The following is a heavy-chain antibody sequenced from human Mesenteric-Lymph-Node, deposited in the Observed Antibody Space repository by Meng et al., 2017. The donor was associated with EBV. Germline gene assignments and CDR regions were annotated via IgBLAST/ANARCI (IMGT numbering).Heavy chain of an antibody. CDR1: GSALSTTGVG. V-gene: IGHV2-5*01. Sequence: QITLKESGPTLVKPTQTPTLASTFTGSALSTTGVGLGWVRQTPGKALEWLALIYWYDDKRYSPSLNTRLTITNNTSENQVVITMTNMDPVDAAIYYCAHRSSNCFDPWGQGTLVTVSS. CDR2: IYWYDDK. D-gene: IGHD1-26*01. J-gene: IGHJ5*02. CDR3: AHRSSNCFDP.